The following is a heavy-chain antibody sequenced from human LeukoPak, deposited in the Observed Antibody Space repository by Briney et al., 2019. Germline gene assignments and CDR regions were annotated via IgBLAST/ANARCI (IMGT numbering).Heavy chain of an antibody. D-gene: IGHD6-13*01. Sequence: SVKVSCKASGGTFSSYAISWVRQAPGQGLEWMGGIIPIFGTANYAQKFQGRVTMTTDTSTSTAYMELRGLRSDDTAVYYCARDSRIAAANQEFDPWGQGTLVTVSS. CDR2: IIPIFGTA. J-gene: IGHJ5*02. V-gene: IGHV1-69*05. CDR1: GGTFSSYA. CDR3: ARDSRIAAANQEFDP.